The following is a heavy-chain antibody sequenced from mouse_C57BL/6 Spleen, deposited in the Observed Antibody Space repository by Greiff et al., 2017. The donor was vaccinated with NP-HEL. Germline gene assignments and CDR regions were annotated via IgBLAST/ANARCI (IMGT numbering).Heavy chain of an antibody. J-gene: IGHJ3*01. CDR1: GYTFTSYW. CDR3: ARSNYYGFAY. CDR2: IHPNSGST. D-gene: IGHD1-1*01. Sequence: QVQLQQPGAELVKPGASVKLSCKASGYTFTSYWMHWVKQRPGQGLEWIGMIHPNSGSTNYNEKFKSKATLTVDKSSSTAYMQLSSLTSEDSADYYCARSNYYGFAYWGQGTLVTFSA. V-gene: IGHV1-64*01.